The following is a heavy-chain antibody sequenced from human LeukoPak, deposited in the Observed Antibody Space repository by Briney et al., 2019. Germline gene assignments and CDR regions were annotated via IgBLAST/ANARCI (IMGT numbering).Heavy chain of an antibody. Sequence: ASVKVSCKASGYTFTGYYMHWVRQAPGQGLEWMGWINPNSGGTNYAQKFQGRVTMTRDTSISTAYMELSSLRSEDTAVYYCARALTMVRGVITPDFDYWGQGTLVTVSS. D-gene: IGHD3-10*01. CDR2: INPNSGGT. CDR3: ARALTMVRGVITPDFDY. V-gene: IGHV1-2*02. J-gene: IGHJ4*02. CDR1: GYTFTGYY.